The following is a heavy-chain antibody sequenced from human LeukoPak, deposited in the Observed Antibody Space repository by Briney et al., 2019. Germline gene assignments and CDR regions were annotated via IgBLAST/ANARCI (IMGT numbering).Heavy chain of an antibody. CDR3: ARDYDSSGYYFSGADY. CDR2: IYTGGST. J-gene: IGHJ4*02. Sequence: SETLSLTCTVSGGSISSYYWSWIRQPAGKGLEWIGRIYTGGSTNYNPSLKSRVTMSVDTSKNQFSLKLSSVTAADTAVYYCARDYDSSGYYFSGADYWGQGTLVTVSS. V-gene: IGHV4-4*07. CDR1: GGSISSYY. D-gene: IGHD3-22*01.